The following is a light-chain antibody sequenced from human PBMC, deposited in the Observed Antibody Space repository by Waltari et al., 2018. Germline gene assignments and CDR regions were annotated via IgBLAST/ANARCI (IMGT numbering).Light chain of an antibody. J-gene: IGKJ1*01. CDR3: QQYGTSPLWI. V-gene: IGKV3-20*01. CDR2: GAS. CDR1: PHFSRSY. Sequence: EIVLPQSPDTLSLSPGERATLSCGASPHFSRSYLAWYQQKPGPAPRLLIYGASIRAAGIPDRFRGSGSGTDFTLTISRLEPEDSAVYYCQQYGTSPLWIFGQGTKVEIK.